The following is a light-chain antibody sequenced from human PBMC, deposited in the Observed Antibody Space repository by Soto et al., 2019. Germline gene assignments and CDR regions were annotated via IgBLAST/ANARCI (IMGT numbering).Light chain of an antibody. V-gene: IGKV3-20*01. J-gene: IGKJ2*01. CDR3: QQFGTSFPYT. CDR2: DAS. Sequence: EIVLTQSPGTLSLSPGERATFTCRASQSVSSSYLAWYQQKPGQAPRLLMYDASSRATGIPDRFSGSGSGTDFTLTISRLEPEDFAVYYCQQFGTSFPYTFGQGTKLDIK. CDR1: QSVSSSY.